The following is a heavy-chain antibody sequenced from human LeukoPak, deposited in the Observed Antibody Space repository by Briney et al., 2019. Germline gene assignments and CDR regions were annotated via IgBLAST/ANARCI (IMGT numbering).Heavy chain of an antibody. CDR3: ARGYYDSSSFFDY. J-gene: IGHJ4*02. V-gene: IGHV3-21*01. CDR2: ISSSSSYI. CDR1: GFTFSSYS. Sequence: GGSLRLSCAASGFTFSSYSMNWVRQAPGKGLAWVSSISSSSSYIYYADSVKGRFTISRDNAKNSLYLQMNSLRAEDTAVYYCARGYYDSSSFFDYWGQGTLVTVSS. D-gene: IGHD3-22*01.